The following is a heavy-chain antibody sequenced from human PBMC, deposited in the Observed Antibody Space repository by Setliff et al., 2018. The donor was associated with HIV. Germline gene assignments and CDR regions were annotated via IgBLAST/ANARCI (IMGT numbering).Heavy chain of an antibody. V-gene: IGHV4-30-4*08. Sequence: PSETLSLTCTVSGGSISSGDYFLSWIRQAPGKGLEWIGCIYYSGSAYYNPSLQRRVTISVDTSKNQFSLKLSSVTAADTAVYYCASLNYYDSSGYYPHWGQGTLVTVSS. D-gene: IGHD3-22*01. CDR1: GGSISSGDYF. CDR2: IYYSGSA. J-gene: IGHJ4*02. CDR3: ASLNYYDSSGYYPH.